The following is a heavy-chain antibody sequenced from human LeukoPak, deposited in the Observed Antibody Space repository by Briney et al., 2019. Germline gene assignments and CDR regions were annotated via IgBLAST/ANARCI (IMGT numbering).Heavy chain of an antibody. CDR2: IRYDGTNK. CDR1: GFTFTNYG. CDR3: VGDPKRITLTLVTRRGGYFQH. V-gene: IGHV3-30*02. J-gene: IGHJ1*01. Sequence: GGSLRLSCAASGFTFTNYGIHWVRQAPGKGLEWVAFIRYDGTNKYYADSVKGRFTISRDNSKNMLFLQMNSLRTEDTAVYYSVGDPKRITLTLVTRRGGYFQHWGQGTLVTVSS. D-gene: IGHD3-22*01.